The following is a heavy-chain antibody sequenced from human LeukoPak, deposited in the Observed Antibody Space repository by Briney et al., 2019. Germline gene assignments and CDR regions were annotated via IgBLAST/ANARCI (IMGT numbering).Heavy chain of an antibody. CDR3: AKDMWSSGWDGDDAFDI. Sequence: GRSLRLSCAASGFTFDDYAMHWVRQAPVKGLEWVSGISWNSGSIGYADSVKGRFTISRDNAKNSLYLQMNSLRAEDTALYYCAKDMWSSGWDGDDAFDIWGQGTMVTVSS. V-gene: IGHV3-9*01. CDR1: GFTFDDYA. J-gene: IGHJ3*02. D-gene: IGHD6-19*01. CDR2: ISWNSGSI.